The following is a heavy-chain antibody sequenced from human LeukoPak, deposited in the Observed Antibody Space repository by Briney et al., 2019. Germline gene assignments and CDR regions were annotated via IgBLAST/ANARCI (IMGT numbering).Heavy chain of an antibody. Sequence: SDTLSLTCTVSGDSLTGYYWSWIRQPAGKGLEWIGRIYTSGSTNYNPSLPSRVTISVDTSKNQFSLRLSSVTAAHTAVHYCAREGIYDTSGYTSFDYWGQGTLVTVSS. CDR2: IYTSGST. J-gene: IGHJ4*02. CDR1: GDSLTGYY. V-gene: IGHV4-4*07. CDR3: AREGIYDTSGYTSFDY. D-gene: IGHD3-22*01.